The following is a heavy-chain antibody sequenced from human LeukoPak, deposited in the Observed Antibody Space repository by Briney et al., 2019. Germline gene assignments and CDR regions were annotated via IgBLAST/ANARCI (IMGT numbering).Heavy chain of an antibody. D-gene: IGHD1-26*01. J-gene: IGHJ4*02. CDR3: AREGEGATDFDY. CDR2: INPSGGST. Sequence: GASVKVSCKASGYTFTSYYMHWVRQAPGQGLEWMGIINPSGGSTGYAQKFQGRVTMTRDMSTSTVYMELSGLRSEDTAVYYCAREGEGATDFDYWGQGTLVTVSS. V-gene: IGHV1-46*01. CDR1: GYTFTSYY.